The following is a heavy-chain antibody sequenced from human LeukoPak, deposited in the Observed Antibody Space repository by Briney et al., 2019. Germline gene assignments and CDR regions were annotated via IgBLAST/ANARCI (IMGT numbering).Heavy chain of an antibody. Sequence: SETLSLTCTVSGSSISSYYWSWIRQPPGKGLEWIGYIYYSGSTNYNPSLKSRVTISVDTSKNQFSLTLSSVTAADTAVYYCARYRLYAYYFDYWGQGTLVTVSS. J-gene: IGHJ4*02. V-gene: IGHV4-59*01. CDR3: ARYRLYAYYFDY. CDR1: GSSISSYY. D-gene: IGHD2-8*01. CDR2: IYYSGST.